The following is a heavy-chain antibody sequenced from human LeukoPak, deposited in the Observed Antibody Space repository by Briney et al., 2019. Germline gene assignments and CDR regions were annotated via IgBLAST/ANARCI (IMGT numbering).Heavy chain of an antibody. J-gene: IGHJ4*02. Sequence: GGSLRLSCAASGFTFSNYDMNWVRQAPGKGLEWVSYISSSSRIIYYADSLKGRFTISRDNAKNSLYLQLNSLRADDTAVYYCARGYSYGYNYWGQGTLVTVSS. CDR1: GFTFSNYD. CDR2: ISSSSRII. D-gene: IGHD5-18*01. CDR3: ARGYSYGYNY. V-gene: IGHV3-48*01.